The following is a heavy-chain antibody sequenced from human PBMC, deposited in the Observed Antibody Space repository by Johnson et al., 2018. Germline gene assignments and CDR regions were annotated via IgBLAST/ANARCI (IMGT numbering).Heavy chain of an antibody. CDR3: AKDRSYYMDG. J-gene: IGHJ6*03. V-gene: IGHV3-30*04. CDR2: ISFDGSKS. Sequence: QVQLVESGGGVVQPGRSLRLSCAPSGFIFSSAAIHWVRQAPGKGLEWVAVISFDGSKSHFVDSVKGRFTVSRDSSKNSVFLQMNSLRPEDTALYYCAKDRSYYMDGWGKGTTVTVSS. CDR1: GFIFSSAA. D-gene: IGHD3-10*01.